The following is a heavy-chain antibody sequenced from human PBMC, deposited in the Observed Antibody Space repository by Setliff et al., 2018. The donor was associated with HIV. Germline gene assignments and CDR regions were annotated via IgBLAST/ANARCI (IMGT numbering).Heavy chain of an antibody. J-gene: IGHJ4*02. V-gene: IGHV4-59*08. D-gene: IGHD3-22*01. CDR3: GRQVPVPGVAVTPIDY. Sequence: SETLSLTCTVSGGSISSYYWTWLRQFPGKGLEWIGFIFYTGSTTYNPSLNSRVTISVATSKNQFSLKVTSVTAADTAVYYCGRQVPVPGVAVTPIDYWGQGTLVTVS. CDR2: IFYTGST. CDR1: GGSISSYY.